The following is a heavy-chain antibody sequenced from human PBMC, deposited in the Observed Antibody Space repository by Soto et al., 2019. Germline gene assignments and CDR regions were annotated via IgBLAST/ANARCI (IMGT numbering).Heavy chain of an antibody. V-gene: IGHV3-23*01. Sequence: EVQLLDSGGGLVQPGGSLRLSCAASGFTFSNYAMTWVRQGPGTGLEWVSGISGGGGRSYYADSVKGRFTISRDNSKSTLYLQMNSLRAEDTAVYYCAKAYFVWSSEQPYYFDYWGQGTLVTVSS. CDR1: GFTFSNYA. CDR3: AKAYFVWSSEQPYYFDY. D-gene: IGHD3-16*01. CDR2: ISGGGGRS. J-gene: IGHJ4*02.